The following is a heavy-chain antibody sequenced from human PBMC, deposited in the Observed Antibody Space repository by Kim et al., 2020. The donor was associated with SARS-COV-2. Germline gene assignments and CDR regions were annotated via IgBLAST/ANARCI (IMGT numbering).Heavy chain of an antibody. Sequence: GGSLRLSCAASGFTFSDYDMTWVRQAPGKGLEWVSSISTTGRTRDYADSVKGRFTISRDNSKRTVHLEVNSLRAEDTATHFCAKERTVSSAMIYYFDSWGRGPLV. CDR1: GFTFSDYD. V-gene: IGHV3-23*01. J-gene: IGHJ4*02. D-gene: IGHD3-16*01. CDR2: ISTTGRTR. CDR3: AKERTVSSAMIYYFDS.